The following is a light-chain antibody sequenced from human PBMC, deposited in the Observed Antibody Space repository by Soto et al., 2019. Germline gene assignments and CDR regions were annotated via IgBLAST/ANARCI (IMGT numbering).Light chain of an antibody. J-gene: IGKJ4*01. CDR2: KVS. Sequence: DVVMTQSPLSLPVTLGQPASTSCRSNQSLVYSDGNTYLNWFQQRPGQSPRRLIYKVSNRDSGVPDRFSGSGSGTDFTLKISRVEAEDVGLYYCIQGTHWRALTFGGGTKVEIK. V-gene: IGKV2-30*01. CDR1: QSLVYSDGNTY. CDR3: IQGTHWRALT.